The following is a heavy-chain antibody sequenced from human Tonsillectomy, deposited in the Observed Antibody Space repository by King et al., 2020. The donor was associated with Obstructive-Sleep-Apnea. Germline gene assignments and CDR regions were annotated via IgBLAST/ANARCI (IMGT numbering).Heavy chain of an antibody. V-gene: IGHV3-30*02. D-gene: IGHD3-22*01. J-gene: IGHJ3*02. CDR1: GFTFISFG. CDR2: LEYGGSYE. Sequence: VQLVESGGGVVQPGGSLRLSCAASGFTFISFGMHWVRQAPGKGLGWLSFLEYGGSYEYYADSVKGHFTISRANSKKTLSLQMNSLRAEDTAVFYCAKEGYYDSSGMGADAFDIWGQGTMVTVSS. CDR3: AKEGYYDSSGMGADAFDI.